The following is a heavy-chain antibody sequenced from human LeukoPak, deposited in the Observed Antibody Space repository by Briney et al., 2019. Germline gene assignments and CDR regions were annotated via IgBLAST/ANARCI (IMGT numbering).Heavy chain of an antibody. D-gene: IGHD5-18*01. J-gene: IGHJ4*02. V-gene: IGHV3-23*01. CDR1: GFTFSVAA. CDR2: IGASGEST. CDR3: ASPPAEGTWIQLWLPHY. Sequence: GGSLRLSCAASGFTFSVAAMTWVRQAPGKGLEWVSLIGASGESTYYADSVKGRFTISRDNAKNSLYLQMNSLRAEDTAVYYCASPPAEGTWIQLWLPHYWGQGTLVTVSS.